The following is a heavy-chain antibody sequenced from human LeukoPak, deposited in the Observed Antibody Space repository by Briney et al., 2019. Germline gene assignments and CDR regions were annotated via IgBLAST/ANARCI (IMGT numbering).Heavy chain of an antibody. CDR3: AKAANIGYCSSTSCYFDY. CDR2: IKQDGSEK. D-gene: IGHD2-2*01. CDR1: GFTFSSYW. Sequence: PGGSLRLSCAASGFTFSSYWMSWVRQAPGKGLEWVANIKQDGSEKYYVDSVKGRFTISRDNAKNSLYLQMNSLRAEDMALHYCAKAANIGYCSSTSCYFDYWGQGTLVTVSS. J-gene: IGHJ4*02. V-gene: IGHV3-7*03.